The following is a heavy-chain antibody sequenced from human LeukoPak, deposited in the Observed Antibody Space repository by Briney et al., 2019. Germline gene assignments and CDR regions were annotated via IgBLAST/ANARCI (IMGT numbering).Heavy chain of an antibody. CDR1: GFTFSSYE. CDR3: AIAIAAAGIFDY. Sequence: QSGGSLRLSCAASGFTFSSYEMNWVRQAPGKGLEWVSAISGSGGSTYYADSVKGRFTISRDNSKNTLYLQMNSLRAEDTAVYYCAIAIAAAGIFDYWGQGTLVTVSS. J-gene: IGHJ4*02. V-gene: IGHV3-23*01. D-gene: IGHD6-13*01. CDR2: ISGSGGST.